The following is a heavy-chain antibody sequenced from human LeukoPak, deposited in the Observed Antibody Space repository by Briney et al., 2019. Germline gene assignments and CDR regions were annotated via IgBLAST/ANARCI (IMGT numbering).Heavy chain of an antibody. CDR1: GGSFRGYY. J-gene: IGHJ3*02. Sequence: SETLSLTSAVYGGSFRGYYWSWIRQPPGKGLEWIGEINHSGSTKYTPSLKSRVNISFDTSKNQFSLKLSSVTAADTAVYYCARAFNVLRYFDWLLYWGAFDIWGQGTMVTVSS. CDR2: INHSGST. D-gene: IGHD3-9*01. V-gene: IGHV4-34*01. CDR3: ARAFNVLRYFDWLLYWGAFDI.